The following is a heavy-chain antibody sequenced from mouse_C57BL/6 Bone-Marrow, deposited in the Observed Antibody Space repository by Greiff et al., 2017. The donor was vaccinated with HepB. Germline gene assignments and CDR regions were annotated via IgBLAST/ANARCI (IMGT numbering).Heavy chain of an antibody. CDR2: IFTGSGST. Sequence: QVQLKQSGAELMKPGASVKLSCKATGYTFTGYWIEWVKQRPGHGLEWIGEIFTGSGSTKYNEKFKGKATLTSDTSSNTAYMQLSSLTTEDSAIYYCASATTVPYWGQGTLVTVSA. D-gene: IGHD1-1*01. V-gene: IGHV1-9*01. CDR3: ASATTVPY. CDR1: GYTFTGYW. J-gene: IGHJ3*01.